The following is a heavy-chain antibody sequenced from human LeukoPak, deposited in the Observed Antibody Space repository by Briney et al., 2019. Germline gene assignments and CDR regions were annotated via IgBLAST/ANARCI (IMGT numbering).Heavy chain of an antibody. CDR2: IYYSGGT. CDR1: GGSISSYY. Sequence: SETLSLTCTVSGGSISSYYWSWIRQPPGKGLEWIGYIYYSGGTDYNPSLKSRVTLSVDTSKNQFSLKLSSVTAADTAVYYCARVGCSGGSCPFDYWGQGTPVTVSP. V-gene: IGHV4-59*01. J-gene: IGHJ4*02. CDR3: ARVGCSGGSCPFDY. D-gene: IGHD2-15*01.